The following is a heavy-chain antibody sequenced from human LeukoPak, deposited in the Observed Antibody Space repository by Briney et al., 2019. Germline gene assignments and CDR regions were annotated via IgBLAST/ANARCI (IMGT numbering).Heavy chain of an antibody. J-gene: IGHJ4*02. V-gene: IGHV1-58*02. CDR3: AAVSDGDSNPDY. D-gene: IGHD4-17*01. CDR1: GFTFTSST. Sequence: GTSVKVSCKASGFTFTSSTMQWVRQARGQRLEWIGWIVVGSGNTNYAQKFQERVTITRDMSTSTAYMELSSLRSEDTAVYYCAAVSDGDSNPDYWGQGTLVTVSS. CDR2: IVVGSGNT.